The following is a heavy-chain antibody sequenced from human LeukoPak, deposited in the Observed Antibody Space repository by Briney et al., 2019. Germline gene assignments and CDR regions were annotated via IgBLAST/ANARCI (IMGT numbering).Heavy chain of an antibody. Sequence: ASVKVSCKASGYTFTSYDINWVRQATGQGLEWMGWISAYNGNTNYAQKLQGRVTMTTDTSTSTAYMELRSLRSDDTAVYYCAKDVGSSWSYYFDYWGQGTLVTVSS. V-gene: IGHV1-18*01. CDR3: AKDVGSSWSYYFDY. CDR2: ISAYNGNT. J-gene: IGHJ4*02. D-gene: IGHD6-13*01. CDR1: GYTFTSYD.